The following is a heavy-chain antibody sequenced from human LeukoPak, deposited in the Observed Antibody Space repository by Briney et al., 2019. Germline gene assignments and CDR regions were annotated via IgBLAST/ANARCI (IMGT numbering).Heavy chain of an antibody. CDR1: GYSFTGYF. D-gene: IGHD3-10*01. J-gene: IGHJ4*02. CDR3: ARDGTDLTFGADYFDY. Sequence: GASVKVSCKPSGYSFTGYFMHWVRQAPGQGLEWMGWINPNTGATNYAQNFLGRVTLTRDTSISTAYMELSRLRSDDTAVYYCARDGTDLTFGADYFDYWGQGTLVTVSS. CDR2: INPNTGAT. V-gene: IGHV1-2*02.